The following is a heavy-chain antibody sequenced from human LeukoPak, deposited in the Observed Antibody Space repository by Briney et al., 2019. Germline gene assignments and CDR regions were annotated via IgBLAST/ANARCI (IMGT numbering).Heavy chain of an antibody. J-gene: IGHJ4*02. V-gene: IGHV3-23*01. D-gene: IGHD3-10*01. CDR3: AKGLYGSGSSPDF. CDR1: GFTFSNYA. Sequence: GGSLRLSCAASGFTFSNYAMTWVRQAPGKGLEWVSGISGSNSTYYADSVKGRLTISRDSAKNTVYLQMNSLRAEDTAVYYCAKGLYGSGSSPDFWGQGTLVTVSS. CDR2: ISGSNST.